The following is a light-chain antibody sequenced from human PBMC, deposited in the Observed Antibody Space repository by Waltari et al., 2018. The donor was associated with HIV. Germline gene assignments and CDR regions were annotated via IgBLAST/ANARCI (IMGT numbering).Light chain of an antibody. CDR2: DAS. CDR3: QQRSNWPPRFT. Sequence: EIVLTQSPATLSLSPGERATLSCRASQSVSSYLAWYQQKPGQAPRLLIYDASNRATGIPARFSGRGSGTDFTLTISSLEPEDFAVYYCQQRSNWPPRFTFGPGTKVDI. V-gene: IGKV3-11*01. J-gene: IGKJ3*01. CDR1: QSVSSY.